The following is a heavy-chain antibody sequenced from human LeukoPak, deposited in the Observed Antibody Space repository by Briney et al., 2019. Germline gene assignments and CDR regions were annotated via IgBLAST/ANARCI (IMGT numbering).Heavy chain of an antibody. CDR3: ARGRFPMVYAISFLFDY. CDR1: GGSFSGYY. J-gene: IGHJ4*02. Sequence: SETLSLTCAVYGGSFSGYYWSWIRQPPGKGLEWIGEINHSGSTNYNPSLKSRVTISVDTSKNQFSLKLSSVTAADTAVYHCARGRFPMVYAISFLFDYWGQGTLVTVSS. D-gene: IGHD2-8*01. CDR2: INHSGST. V-gene: IGHV4-34*01.